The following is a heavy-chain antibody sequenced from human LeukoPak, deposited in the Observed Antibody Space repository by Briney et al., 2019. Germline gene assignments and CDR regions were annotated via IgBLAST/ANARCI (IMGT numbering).Heavy chain of an antibody. CDR1: GFTFTSSA. V-gene: IGHV1-58*02. J-gene: IGHJ5*02. Sequence: GTSVKVSCKASGFTFTSSAMQWVRQARGQRLEWIGWIVVGSGNTNYAQKFQERVTITRDMSTSTAYMELSSLRSEDTAVYYCGAHYDFWSGYSWFDPWGQGTLVTVSS. CDR3: GAHYDFWSGYSWFDP. D-gene: IGHD3-3*01. CDR2: IVVGSGNT.